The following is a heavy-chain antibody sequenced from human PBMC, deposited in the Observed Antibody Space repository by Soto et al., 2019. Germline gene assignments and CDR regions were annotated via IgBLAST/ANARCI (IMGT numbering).Heavy chain of an antibody. J-gene: IGHJ6*02. V-gene: IGHV3-33*01. CDR2: IWFDGSNE. D-gene: IGHD3-22*01. Sequence: GGSLRLSCAASGFTFSNYGMHWVRQAPGKGLEWVAIIWFDGSNEYYAESVRGRFTISSDNSKNKLYLQMNSLRAEDTAVYFCARDLPDFYDSKLGGMDVWGQGTPVTVSS. CDR1: GFTFSNYG. CDR3: ARDLPDFYDSKLGGMDV.